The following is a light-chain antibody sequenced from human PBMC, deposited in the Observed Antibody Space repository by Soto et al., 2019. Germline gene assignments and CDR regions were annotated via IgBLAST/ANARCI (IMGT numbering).Light chain of an antibody. J-gene: IGKJ5*01. CDR3: QQRSNWPPIT. V-gene: IGKV3-11*01. CDR1: QHISGY. Sequence: EVILTQSPATLSLSPGERATLSCRASQHISGYLAWYQQKPGQAPRLLISDASNRATGIPARCSGSGSGTDFTLTISSLEPEDFAVYYYQQRSNWPPITFGQGTRLEIK. CDR2: DAS.